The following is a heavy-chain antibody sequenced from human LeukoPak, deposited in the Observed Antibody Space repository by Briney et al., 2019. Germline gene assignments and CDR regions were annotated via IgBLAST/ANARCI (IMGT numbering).Heavy chain of an antibody. CDR1: GFSFSTYG. CDR3: ARDWRLDWFDP. V-gene: IGHV3-23*01. D-gene: IGHD3-3*01. J-gene: IGHJ5*02. CDR2: ISGSGDST. Sequence: GGSLRLSCAASGFSFSTYGMGWVRQAPGEGLERVSSISGSGDSTYYADSAKGRFTISRDNAKNSLYLQMNSLRAEDTAMYYCARDWRLDWFDPWGQGTLVTVSS.